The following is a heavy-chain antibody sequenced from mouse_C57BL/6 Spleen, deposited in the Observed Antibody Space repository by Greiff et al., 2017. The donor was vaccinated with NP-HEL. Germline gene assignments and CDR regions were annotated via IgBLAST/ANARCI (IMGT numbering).Heavy chain of an antibody. CDR3: AIGGYYGSSGFAY. D-gene: IGHD1-1*01. Sequence: VQLQQSGAELVRPGTSVKVSCKASGYAFTNYLIEWVKQRPGQGLEWIGVINPGSGGTNYNEKFKGKATLTADKSSSTAYMQLSSLTSEDSAVYFCAIGGYYGSSGFAYWGQGTLVTVSA. CDR2: INPGSGGT. CDR1: GYAFTNYL. V-gene: IGHV1-54*01. J-gene: IGHJ3*01.